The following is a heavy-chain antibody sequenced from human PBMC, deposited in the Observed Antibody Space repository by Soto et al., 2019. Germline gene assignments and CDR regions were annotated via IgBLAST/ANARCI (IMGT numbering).Heavy chain of an antibody. CDR3: AKDLGLDASASYPYH. CDR1: GLTFSSFG. J-gene: IGHJ5*02. CDR2: ISYDGSHK. Sequence: QVHLVESGGGVVQPGRSLRLSCAASGLTFSSFGMHWVRHTPGKGLEWLAVISYDGSHKLHADSVQGRLTISRDNSKNTVSLQMNSLRTEDTAVYYCAKDLGLDASASYPYHWGQGTLVTVSS. D-gene: IGHD3-10*01. V-gene: IGHV3-30*18.